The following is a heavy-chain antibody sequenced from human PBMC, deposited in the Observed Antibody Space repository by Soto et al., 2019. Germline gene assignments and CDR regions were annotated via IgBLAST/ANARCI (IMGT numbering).Heavy chain of an antibody. J-gene: IGHJ6*04. CDR3: AAYSGGRYCGYTHF. D-gene: IGHD2-21*01. V-gene: IGHV1-18*01. CDR2: ISAYNGNT. CDR1: GYTFTSYG. Sequence: ASVKVSCKASGYTFTSYGISWVRQAPGQGLEWMGWISAYNGNTNYARKLQGRVTMTTDTSTSTAYMELRSLRSDDTAVYYCAAYSGGRYCGYTHFWSRGTTDTGSS.